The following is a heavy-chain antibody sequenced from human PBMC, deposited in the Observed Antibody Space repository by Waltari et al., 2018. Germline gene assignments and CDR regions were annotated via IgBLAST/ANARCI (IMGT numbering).Heavy chain of an antibody. J-gene: IGHJ4*02. Sequence: EVQLWESGGGLVQPGGSLRLSCAASGFTFSIYAMSWVRQAPGKGLEWVSTIGGGGMSTVNAHADPVKGGFTISRDNSKNTVYLQMNSLRAEDTAVYYCAQRGFCSGAGCAPFDYWGQGTLVTVSS. D-gene: IGHD2-15*01. V-gene: IGHV3-23*01. CDR3: AQRGFCSGAGCAPFDY. CDR1: GFTFSIYA. CDR2: IGGGGMST.